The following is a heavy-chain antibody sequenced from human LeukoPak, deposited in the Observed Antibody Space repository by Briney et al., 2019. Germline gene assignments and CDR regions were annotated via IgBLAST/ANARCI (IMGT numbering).Heavy chain of an antibody. CDR2: INPKNGGT. Sequence: ASVKVSCKASGYSFTGYYMHWVRQAPGQGLEWMGWINPKNGGTHYAQKFQVRVTMTRDTSISTADMELTRLKSDGTAVYYCARGPFDWFDPWGQGTLVTVSS. V-gene: IGHV1-2*02. CDR1: GYSFTGYY. J-gene: IGHJ5*02. CDR3: ARGPFDWFDP.